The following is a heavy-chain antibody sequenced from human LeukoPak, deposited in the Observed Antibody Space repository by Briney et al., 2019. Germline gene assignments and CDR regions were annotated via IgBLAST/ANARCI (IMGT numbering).Heavy chain of an antibody. CDR1: GGTFSSYA. D-gene: IGHD6-13*01. J-gene: IGHJ4*02. V-gene: IGHV1-69*04. CDR3: AIPIRGSSWPFDY. CDR2: IIPILGIA. Sequence: SVKVSCKASGGTFSSYAISWVRQAPGQGLEWMGRIIPILGIANYAQKFQGRVTITADKSTSTAYMELSSLRSEDTAVYYCAIPIRGSSWPFDYWGQGTLVTVSS.